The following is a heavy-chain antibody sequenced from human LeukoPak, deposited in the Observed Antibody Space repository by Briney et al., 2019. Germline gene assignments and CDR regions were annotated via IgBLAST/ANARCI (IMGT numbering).Heavy chain of an antibody. CDR3: ARFYTGIAAAVPFDI. J-gene: IGHJ3*02. Sequence: SETLSLTCAVYGGSFSGYYWSWIRQPPGKGLEWIGEINHSGSTNYNPSLKSRVTISVDTSKNQYSLKLSSVTAADTAVYYCARFYTGIAAAVPFDIWGQGTMVTVSS. V-gene: IGHV4-34*01. CDR1: GGSFSGYY. CDR2: INHSGST. D-gene: IGHD6-13*01.